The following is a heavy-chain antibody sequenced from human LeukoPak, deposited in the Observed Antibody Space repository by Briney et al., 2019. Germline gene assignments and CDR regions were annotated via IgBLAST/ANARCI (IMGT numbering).Heavy chain of an antibody. Sequence: GGSLRLSCAASGLTFSSYWMNWVRQAPGKGLVWVSRIAGDGSSTTYADSVKGRFSISRDNAKNTLYLQMNSLRAEDTAVYYCARGRPHGNDYWGQGTLVTVSS. V-gene: IGHV3-74*01. CDR2: IAGDGSST. CDR1: GLTFSSYW. D-gene: IGHD4-23*01. CDR3: ARGRPHGNDY. J-gene: IGHJ4*02.